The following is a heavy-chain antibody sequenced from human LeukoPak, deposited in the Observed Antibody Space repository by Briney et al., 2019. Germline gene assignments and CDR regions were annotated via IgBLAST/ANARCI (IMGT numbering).Heavy chain of an antibody. J-gene: IGHJ5*02. CDR3: AREIKWELRNWFDP. CDR1: GGSISSYY. Sequence: SETLSLTCTVSGGSISSYYWSWIRQPPGKGLEWIGYIYYSGSTNYNPSLKSRVTISTDTSKNQFSLKLSSVTAADTAVYYCAREIKWELRNWFDPWGQGTLVTVSS. CDR2: IYYSGST. D-gene: IGHD1-26*01. V-gene: IGHV4-59*08.